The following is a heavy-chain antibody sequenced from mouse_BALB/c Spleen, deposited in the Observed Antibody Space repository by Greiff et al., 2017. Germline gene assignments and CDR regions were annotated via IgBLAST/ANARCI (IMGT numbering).Heavy chain of an antibody. D-gene: IGHD2-2*01. CDR3: AREGLWLRQGYYFDY. Sequence: QVQLQQSGAELVKPGASVKLSCKASGYTFTSYWMHWVKQRPGQGLEWIGEINPSNGRTNYNEKFKSKATLTVDKSSSTAYMQLSSLTSEDSAVYYCAREGLWLRQGYYFDYWGQGTTLTVSS. J-gene: IGHJ2*01. CDR2: INPSNGRT. CDR1: GYTFTSYW. V-gene: IGHV1S81*02.